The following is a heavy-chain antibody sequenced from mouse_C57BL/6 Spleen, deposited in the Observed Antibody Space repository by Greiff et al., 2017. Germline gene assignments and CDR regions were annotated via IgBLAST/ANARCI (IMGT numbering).Heavy chain of an antibody. D-gene: IGHD2-3*01. CDR3: ARGGLYDGYPLDY. CDR1: GYTFTSYW. V-gene: IGHV1-7*01. Sequence: VQLQQSGAELAKPGASVKLSCKASGYTFTSYWMHWVKQRPGQGLEWIGYINPSSGYTKYNQKFKDKATLTADKSSSTAYMQLRSLTCEDSAVYNCARGGLYDGYPLDYRGKGTTLTVAS. J-gene: IGHJ2*01. CDR2: INPSSGYT.